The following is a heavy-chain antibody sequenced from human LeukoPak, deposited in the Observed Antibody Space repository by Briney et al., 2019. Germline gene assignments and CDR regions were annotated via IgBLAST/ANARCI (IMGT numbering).Heavy chain of an antibody. CDR1: GFTFDDYA. V-gene: IGHV3-43*02. CDR2: ISGDGGST. CDR3: AKDGLHRTNGVCYSAIIDY. J-gene: IGHJ4*02. D-gene: IGHD2-8*01. Sequence: GGSLSLSCATSGFTFDDYAMHWVRQAPGKGLEWVCLISGDGGSTYYADSVKGRFTISRDNSRNSLYLQMNNLRTEDTALYYCAKDGLHRTNGVCYSAIIDYWGQGTLVTVSS.